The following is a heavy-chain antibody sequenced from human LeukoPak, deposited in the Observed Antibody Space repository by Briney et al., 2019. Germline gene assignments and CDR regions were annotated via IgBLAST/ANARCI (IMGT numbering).Heavy chain of an antibody. Sequence: ASVKVSCKASGYTFTSYDINWVRQATGQGLEWMGWMNPNSGNTGYAQKFQGRVTMTRNTSISTAYMELSSLRSEDTAVYYCARAGSWYYYYYYIDVWGKGTTVTVSS. CDR3: ARAGSWYYYYYYIDV. D-gene: IGHD6-13*01. CDR1: GYTFTSYD. V-gene: IGHV1-8*01. J-gene: IGHJ6*03. CDR2: MNPNSGNT.